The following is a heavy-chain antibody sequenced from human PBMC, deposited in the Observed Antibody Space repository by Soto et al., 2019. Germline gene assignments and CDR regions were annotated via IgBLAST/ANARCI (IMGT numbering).Heavy chain of an antibody. D-gene: IGHD2-21*02. Sequence: QVQLVQSGAEGKKPGASVKVSGKASGYTFTSYGISWVRQAPGQGLEWGGGGSGYNGKTNYEQKLQGRVTMTTDASTSTAYRELRSLRSVDTAVYYCARDKGAYCGGDCYSAWFDPWGQGTLVTVSS. CDR2: GSGYNGKT. J-gene: IGHJ5*02. V-gene: IGHV1-18*01. CDR1: GYTFTSYG. CDR3: ARDKGAYCGGDCYSAWFDP.